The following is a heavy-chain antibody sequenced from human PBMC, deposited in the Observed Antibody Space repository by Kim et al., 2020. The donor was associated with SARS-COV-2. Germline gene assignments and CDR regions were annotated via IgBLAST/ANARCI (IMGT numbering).Heavy chain of an antibody. D-gene: IGHD5-12*01. Sequence: SVKVSCKASGGTFSSYAISWVRQAPGQGLEWMGGIIPIFGTANYAQKFQGRVTITADESTSTAYMELSSLRSEDTAVYYCASRLRFGEGGMDVWGQGTTVTVSS. CDR2: IIPIFGTA. CDR1: GGTFSSYA. J-gene: IGHJ6*02. CDR3: ASRLRFGEGGMDV. V-gene: IGHV1-69*13.